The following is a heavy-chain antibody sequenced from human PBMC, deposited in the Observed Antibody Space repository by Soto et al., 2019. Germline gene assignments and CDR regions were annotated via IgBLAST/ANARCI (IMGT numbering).Heavy chain of an antibody. D-gene: IGHD3-3*01. CDR2: IYSSGST. J-gene: IGHJ5*02. CDR3: ARGQRFSDWFDP. Sequence: QVHLQESGPGLVKPSETLSLTCTVSGGAISTYYWTWIRQPAGKGLEWIERIYSSGSTKYNPSLQSRVTMSLDTSNNQFSLRLTSVTAADTAVYYCARGQRFSDWFDPWGQGTLVTVSS. CDR1: GGAISTYY. V-gene: IGHV4-4*07.